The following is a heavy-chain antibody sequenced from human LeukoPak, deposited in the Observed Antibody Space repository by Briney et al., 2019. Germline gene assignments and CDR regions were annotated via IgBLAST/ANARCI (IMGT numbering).Heavy chain of an antibody. Sequence: ASVKVSCKASGGTFSSYAISWVRQAPGQGLEWMGGIIPIFGTANYAQKFQGRVTITTDESTSTAYMELSSLRSEDTAVYYCASGPYYYDSSGYYWFNYWGQGTLVTVSS. CDR1: GGTFSSYA. CDR3: ASGPYYYDSSGYYWFNY. CDR2: IIPIFGTA. J-gene: IGHJ4*02. V-gene: IGHV1-69*05. D-gene: IGHD3-22*01.